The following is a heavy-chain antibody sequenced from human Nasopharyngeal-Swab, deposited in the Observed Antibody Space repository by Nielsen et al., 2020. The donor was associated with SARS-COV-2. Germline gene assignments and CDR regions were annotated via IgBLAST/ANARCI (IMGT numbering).Heavy chain of an antibody. Sequence: VRQAPGKGLEWVANIKEDGSEKNYVDPVKGRFTISGDNAKNSLYLQMNSLRADDTAVYYCARDTYCSGGSCYGYGMAVWGQGTTVTVSS. J-gene: IGHJ6*02. CDR2: IKEDGSEK. V-gene: IGHV3-7*01. D-gene: IGHD2-15*01. CDR3: ARDTYCSGGSCYGYGMAV.